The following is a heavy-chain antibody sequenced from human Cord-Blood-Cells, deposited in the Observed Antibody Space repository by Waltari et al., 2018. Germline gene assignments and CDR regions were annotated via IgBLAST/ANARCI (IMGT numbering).Heavy chain of an antibody. CDR1: GFTFGSCE. Sequence: AASGFTFGSCESNGVRQAPGKGLEWVSYISSTGSTIYYADSVKGHFTMSRDNAKNSLYLQMNSLRAEDTAVYYWAMTPYGSGRVDYWGQGTLVTVSS. CDR2: ISSTGSTI. J-gene: IGHJ4*02. V-gene: IGHV3-48*03. D-gene: IGHD3-10*01. CDR3: AMTPYGSGRVDY.